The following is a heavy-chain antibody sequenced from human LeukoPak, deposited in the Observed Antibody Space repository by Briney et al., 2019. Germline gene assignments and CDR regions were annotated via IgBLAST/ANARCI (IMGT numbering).Heavy chain of an antibody. CDR1: GGSISSYY. D-gene: IGHD2-15*01. V-gene: IGHV4-59*01. CDR2: IYYSGST. CDR3: ARDKMEVVVAARKAYYYYGMDV. J-gene: IGHJ6*04. Sequence: PSEALSLTCTVSGGSISSYYWSWIRQPPGKGLEWIGYIYYSGSTNYNPSLESRVTISVDTSKNQFSLKLSSVTAAGTAVYYCARDKMEVVVAARKAYYYYGMDVWGKGTTVTVSS.